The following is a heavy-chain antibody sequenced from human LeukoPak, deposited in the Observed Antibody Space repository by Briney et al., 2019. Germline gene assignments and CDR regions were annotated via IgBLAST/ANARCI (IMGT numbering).Heavy chain of an antibody. D-gene: IGHD3-10*01. CDR3: ASSHYGSGQGGAFDI. CDR1: GYTFTRYG. CDR2: ISAYNGNT. Sequence: ASVKVSCKASGYTFTRYGISWVRQAPGQGLEWMGWISAYNGNTNYAQKLQGRVTMTTDTSTSTAYMELRSLRSDDTAVYYCASSHYGSGQGGAFDIWGQGTMVTVSS. V-gene: IGHV1-18*01. J-gene: IGHJ3*02.